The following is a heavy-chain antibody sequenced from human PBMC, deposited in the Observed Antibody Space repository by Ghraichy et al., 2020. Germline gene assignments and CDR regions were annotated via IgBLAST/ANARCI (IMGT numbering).Heavy chain of an antibody. CDR1: GFTFSSYS. D-gene: IGHD2-2*01. CDR3: ARLDCSSTSCKPVDY. CDR2: ISSSSSYI. Sequence: GGSLRLSCAASGFTFSSYSMNWVRQAPGKGLEWVSSISSSSSYIYYADSVKGRFTISRDNAKNSLYLQMNSLRAEDTAVYYCARLDCSSTSCKPVDYWGQGTLVTVSS. J-gene: IGHJ4*02. V-gene: IGHV3-21*01.